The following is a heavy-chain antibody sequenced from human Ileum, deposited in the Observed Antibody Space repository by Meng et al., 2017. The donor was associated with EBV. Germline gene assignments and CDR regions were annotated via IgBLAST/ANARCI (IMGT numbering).Heavy chain of an antibody. CDR2: IHPSGIT. CDR1: GWSFSDYY. CDR3: TRGLDHAKQGY. D-gene: IGHD1-14*01. J-gene: IGHJ4*02. Sequence: QVQLLQGGAGLLNPSGTLALTCGVYGWSFSDYYWSWIRQSPGKGLEWIGEIHPSGITNYNPSLNSRVTISVDTSKNQFSLKLTSVTAADTAMYYCTRGLDHAKQGYWGQGTLVTVSS. V-gene: IGHV4-34*01.